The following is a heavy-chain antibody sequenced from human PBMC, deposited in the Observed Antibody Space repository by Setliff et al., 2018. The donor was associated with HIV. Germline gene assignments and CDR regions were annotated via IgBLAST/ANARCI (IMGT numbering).Heavy chain of an antibody. CDR1: GGSISNYC. CDR3: ARGLSFYDPGGFDY. Sequence: SETLSLTCTVSGGSISNYCWNWIRQPPGKGLEWIGYIYYSGTTNYNPSLQSRVSMSIDTSKNQFSLKLRSVTAADTAVYYCARGLSFYDPGGFDYWGQGTLVTVSS. J-gene: IGHJ4*02. V-gene: IGHV4-59*08. D-gene: IGHD3-22*01. CDR2: IYYSGTT.